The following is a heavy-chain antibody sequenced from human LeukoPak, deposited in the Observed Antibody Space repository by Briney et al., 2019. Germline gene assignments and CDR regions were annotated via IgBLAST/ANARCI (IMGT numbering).Heavy chain of an antibody. CDR3: ASTYYYDSSGYQPLDY. D-gene: IGHD3-22*01. CDR1: GYTFTSYG. V-gene: IGHV1-18*01. CDR2: ISAYNGNT. Sequence: ASVKVSCKASGYTFTSYGISWVRQAPGQGLEWMGWISAYNGNTNYAQKLQGRVTMTTDTSTSTAYMELRSLRSDDTAVYYCASTYYYDSSGYQPLDYWGQETLVTVSS. J-gene: IGHJ4*02.